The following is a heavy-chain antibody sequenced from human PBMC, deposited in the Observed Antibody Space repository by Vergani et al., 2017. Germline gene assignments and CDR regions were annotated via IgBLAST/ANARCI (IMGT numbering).Heavy chain of an antibody. CDR2: ISGSGGST. D-gene: IGHD5-18*01. CDR3: AKDLAYSYGYHDY. CDR1: GFPFSSYA. J-gene: IGHJ4*02. V-gene: IGHV3-23*01. Sequence: EVQLLESGGGLVQPGGSLRLSCAASGFPFSSYAMSWVRQAPGKGLEWVSAISGSGGSTYYADSVKGRFTISRDNSKNTLYLQMNSLRAEDTAVYYCAKDLAYSYGYHDYWGQGTLVTVSS.